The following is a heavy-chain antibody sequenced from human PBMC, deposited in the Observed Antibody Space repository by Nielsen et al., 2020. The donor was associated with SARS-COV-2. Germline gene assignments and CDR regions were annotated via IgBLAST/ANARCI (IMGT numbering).Heavy chain of an antibody. CDR1: GVSVTSGSYF. V-gene: IGHV4-61*01. CDR3: ARGWRYSGYFEH. D-gene: IGHD5-12*01. CDR2: IFYSGTT. J-gene: IGHJ4*02. Sequence: SETLSLTCTVSGVSVTSGSYFWSWMRQSPGKGLEWIGFIFYSGTTNFNPSFESRVTMSVDSSKNQFSLSLTSVTAADTAIYYCARGWRYSGYFEHWGRGIQVTAS.